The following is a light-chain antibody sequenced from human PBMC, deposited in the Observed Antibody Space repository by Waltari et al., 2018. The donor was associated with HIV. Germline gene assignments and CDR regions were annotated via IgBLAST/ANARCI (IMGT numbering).Light chain of an antibody. CDR2: EVS. CDR3: SSFTTSNSLL. J-gene: IGLJ2*01. CDR1: SSDIGAYDF. V-gene: IGLV2-14*01. Sequence: QSALTQPASVSGSPGQSITVSCTGTSSDIGAYDFVSWYQPTPGTAPKLVIYEVSNRPSGISYRFSGSKSGNTASLTISGLQTEDEADYYCSSFTTSNSLLFGGGTKVTVL.